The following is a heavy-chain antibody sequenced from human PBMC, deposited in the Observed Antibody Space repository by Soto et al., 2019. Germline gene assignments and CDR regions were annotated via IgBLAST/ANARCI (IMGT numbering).Heavy chain of an antibody. CDR1: GFPFSRYA. CDR2: LSGSGGNA. Sequence: GGSLRLPCAASGFPFSRYAINRVRQCTGKGPEWVSGLSGSGGNAYYADAVTGGITITRDIPGNTLLLEVHRQKAGETAQYNFAKDGGGTYRRDDYWGQGTQVTVSS. V-gene: IGHV3-23*01. J-gene: IGHJ4*02. D-gene: IGHD1-1*01. CDR3: AKDGGGTYRRDDY.